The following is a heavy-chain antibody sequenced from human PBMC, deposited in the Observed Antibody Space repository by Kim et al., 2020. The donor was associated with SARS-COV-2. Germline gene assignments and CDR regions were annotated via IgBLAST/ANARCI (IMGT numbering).Heavy chain of an antibody. CDR1: GFTFSSYA. J-gene: IGHJ3*02. D-gene: IGHD3-3*01. CDR3: AKDKADFWSGYYSNAFDI. Sequence: GGSLRLSCAASGFTFSSYAMSWVRQAPGKGLEWVSAISGSGGSTYYADSVKGRFTISRDNSKNTLYLQMNSLRAEDTAVYYCAKDKADFWSGYYSNAFDIWGQGTMVTVSS. CDR2: ISGSGGST. V-gene: IGHV3-23*01.